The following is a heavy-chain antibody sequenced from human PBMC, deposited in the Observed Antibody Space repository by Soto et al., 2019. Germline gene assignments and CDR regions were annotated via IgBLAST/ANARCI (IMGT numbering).Heavy chain of an antibody. CDR2: IIPIFDAT. V-gene: IGHV1-69*06. J-gene: IGHJ6*02. D-gene: IGHD2-2*02. Sequence: QVQLVQSGAEVRKPGSSVKVSCKASGGTFASSALSWVRQAPGQGLEWMGGIIPIFDATTYAQKSQGRLNIIADKSTTALFRELGSLRFDDTAVYYCATGGDCSNTDCYTGSGWYYAVEVWGQGTTVAVSS. CDR1: GGTFASSA. CDR3: ATGGDCSNTDCYTGSGWYYAVEV.